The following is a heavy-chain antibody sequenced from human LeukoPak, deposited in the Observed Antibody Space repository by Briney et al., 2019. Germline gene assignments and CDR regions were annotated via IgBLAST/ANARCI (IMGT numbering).Heavy chain of an antibody. J-gene: IGHJ3*02. D-gene: IGHD2-15*01. V-gene: IGHV1-18*01. CDR2: ISAYNGNT. Sequence: ASVKVSCKASGYTFTSYGISWVRQAPGQGLEWMGWISAYNGNTNYAQKLQGRVTMTTDTSTSTAYMELRSLRCDDTAVYYCTSHCSGGSCYSDLDAFDIWGQGTMETVSS. CDR1: GYTFTSYG. CDR3: TSHCSGGSCYSDLDAFDI.